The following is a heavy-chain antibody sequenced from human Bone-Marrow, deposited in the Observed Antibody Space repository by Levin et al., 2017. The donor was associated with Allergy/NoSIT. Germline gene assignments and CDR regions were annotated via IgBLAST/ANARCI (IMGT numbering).Heavy chain of an antibody. V-gene: IGHV5-10-1*01. CDR2: IGPADSYA. Sequence: GESLKISCKGSGYNFPNYWINWVRQLPGKGLEWMGRIGPADSYADYNPSFRGHVTMSADKSISTAYLQWSGLRASDTAVYFCARDLDDAFDIWGQGTLVTVSS. J-gene: IGHJ3*02. D-gene: IGHD3/OR15-3a*01. CDR3: ARDLDDAFDI. CDR1: GYNFPNYW.